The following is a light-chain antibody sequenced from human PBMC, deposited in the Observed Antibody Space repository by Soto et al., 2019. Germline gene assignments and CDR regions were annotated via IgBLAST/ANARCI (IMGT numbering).Light chain of an antibody. CDR3: QQYNVYSLT. V-gene: IGKV1-5*03. CDR2: KAS. Sequence: DIQMTQSPSTLSASVVDRVTITCRASQSISSWLAWYQQKPGNAPNLLIYKASTLESGVPSRFSGSGSGTEFTLTISSLQPDDGATYYCQQYNVYSLTFGQGTKLEIK. J-gene: IGKJ2*01. CDR1: QSISSW.